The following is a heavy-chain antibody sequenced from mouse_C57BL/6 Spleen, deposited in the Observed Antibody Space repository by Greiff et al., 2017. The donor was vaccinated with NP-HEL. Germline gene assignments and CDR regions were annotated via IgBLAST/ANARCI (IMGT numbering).Heavy chain of an antibody. V-gene: IGHV1-55*01. J-gene: IGHJ4*01. CDR1: GYTFTSYW. Sequence: QVQLQQPGAELVKPGASVKMSCKASGYTFTSYWITWVKQRPGQGLEWIGDIYPGSGSTNYNEKFKSKATLTVDTSSSTAYMQLSSLTSEDSAVYYCARRDYYYGSSYGYYAMDYWGQGTSVTVSS. CDR2: IYPGSGST. D-gene: IGHD1-1*01. CDR3: ARRDYYYGSSYGYYAMDY.